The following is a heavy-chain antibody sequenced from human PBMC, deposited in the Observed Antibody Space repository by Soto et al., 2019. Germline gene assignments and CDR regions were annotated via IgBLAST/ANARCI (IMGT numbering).Heavy chain of an antibody. D-gene: IGHD2-2*01. CDR3: ARDPLYCSSTSCYYYYYYGMDV. CDR2: INAYNGNT. Sequence: ASVKVSCKASGYTFTSYGISWVRQAPGQGLEWMGWINAYNGNTNYAQKLQGRVTMTTDTSASTAYMGLSSLRSEDTAVYYCARDPLYCSSTSCYYYYYYGMDVWGQGTTVTVSS. CDR1: GYTFTSYG. J-gene: IGHJ6*02. V-gene: IGHV1-18*01.